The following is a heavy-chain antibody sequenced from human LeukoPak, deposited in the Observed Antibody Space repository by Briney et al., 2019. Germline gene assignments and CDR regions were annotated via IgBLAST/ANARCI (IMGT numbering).Heavy chain of an antibody. D-gene: IGHD3-10*01. CDR3: AKCEVGTSGSYYNDYYYYGMDV. CDR2: ISYDGSNK. V-gene: IGHV3-30*18. J-gene: IGHJ6*02. Sequence: GRSLRLSCAASGFTFSSYGMHWVRQAPGKGLEWVAVISYDGSNKYYADSVKGRFTISRDNSKNTLYLQMNSLRAEDTAVYYRAKCEVGTSGSYYNDYYYYGMDVWGQGTTVTVSS. CDR1: GFTFSSYG.